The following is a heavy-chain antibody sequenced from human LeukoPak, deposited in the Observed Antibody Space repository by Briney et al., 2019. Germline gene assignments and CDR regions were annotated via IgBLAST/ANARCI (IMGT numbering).Heavy chain of an antibody. V-gene: IGHV4-34*01. CDR3: ARGGGYCTNNVCPPWFDP. CDR2: INHSGST. D-gene: IGHD2-8*01. J-gene: IGHJ5*02. Sequence: SETLSLTCSVYGGSFSGFYWNSIRQPPGKGLEWIGEINHSGSTHYSPSLKSRLSISVDPSKNQFSLKLSSVTAADTAVYYCARGGGYCTNNVCPPWFDPWGQGALVTVSS. CDR1: GGSFSGFY.